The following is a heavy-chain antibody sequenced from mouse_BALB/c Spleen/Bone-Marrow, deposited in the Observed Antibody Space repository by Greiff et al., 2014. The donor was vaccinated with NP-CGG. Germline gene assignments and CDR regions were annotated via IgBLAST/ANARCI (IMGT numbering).Heavy chain of an antibody. Sequence: EVQLKESGGGLVQPGGSLKLSCAASGFDFSRYWMSWVRQAPGKGLEWIGEINPDTSTINYTPSRKDKFIISRDSAKNTLYLQMSKVRSEDTALYYCARLSYYGRFAYWGQGTLVTVSA. V-gene: IGHV4-1*02. J-gene: IGHJ3*01. CDR3: ARLSYYGRFAY. D-gene: IGHD1-1*01. CDR2: INPDTSTI. CDR1: GFDFSRYW.